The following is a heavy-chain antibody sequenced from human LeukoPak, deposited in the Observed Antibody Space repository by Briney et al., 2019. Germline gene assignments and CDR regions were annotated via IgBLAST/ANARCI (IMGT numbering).Heavy chain of an antibody. CDR2: SYDSGST. D-gene: IGHD6-13*01. CDR3: ARAAAAGNTQNWFDP. J-gene: IGHJ5*02. CDR1: GGSISSGGYY. Sequence: PLETLSLTCTVSGGSISSGGYYWSWIRQHPGKGLEWIGYSYDSGSTYHNPSLKSRVTMSADTSKNQFSLKLSSVTAADTAVYYCARAAAAGNTQNWFDPWGQGTLVTVSS. V-gene: IGHV4-31*03.